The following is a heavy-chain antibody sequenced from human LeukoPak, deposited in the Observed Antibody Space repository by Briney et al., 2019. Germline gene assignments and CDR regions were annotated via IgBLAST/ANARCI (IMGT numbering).Heavy chain of an antibody. CDR2: IYSGGST. CDR3: AKNSYYGSGSYGPLDY. V-gene: IGHV3-53*05. Sequence: GGSLRLSCAASRFTVSSNYMSWVRQAPGKGLEWVSVIYSGGSTYYADSVKGRFTISRDNSKNTLYLQMNSLRAEDTAVYYCAKNSYYGSGSYGPLDYWGQGTLVTVSS. CDR1: RFTVSSNY. D-gene: IGHD3-10*01. J-gene: IGHJ4*02.